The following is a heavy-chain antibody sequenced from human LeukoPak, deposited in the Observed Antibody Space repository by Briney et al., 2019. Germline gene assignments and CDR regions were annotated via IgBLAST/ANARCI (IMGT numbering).Heavy chain of an antibody. CDR3: TAGTSIQLCLAAC. Sequence: RSGGSLRLSCAASGFTFHNAWTSWVRQAPGKGLEWVGRINSNTDGGTTDYAAPERGRFTITSVDSKNTLYVHMNVLEIDDTVLYYCTAGTSIQLCLAACWGQRTLVT. CDR1: GFTFHNAW. J-gene: IGHJ4*02. D-gene: IGHD5-18*01. CDR2: INSNTDGGTT. V-gene: IGHV3-15*01.